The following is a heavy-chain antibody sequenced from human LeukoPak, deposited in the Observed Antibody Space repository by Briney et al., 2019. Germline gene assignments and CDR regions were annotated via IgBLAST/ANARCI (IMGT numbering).Heavy chain of an antibody. J-gene: IGHJ3*02. CDR3: ARDDSPFTMDPLGGVAFDI. Sequence: GGSLRLSCAASGFTVSNNYMSWVRQAPGRGLEWVAVISYDGSNKYYADSVKGRFTISRDNSKNTLYLQMNSLRAEDTAVYYCARDDSPFTMDPLGGVAFDIWGQGTIVTVSS. V-gene: IGHV3-30-3*01. CDR2: ISYDGSNK. D-gene: IGHD3-10*01. CDR1: GFTVSNNY.